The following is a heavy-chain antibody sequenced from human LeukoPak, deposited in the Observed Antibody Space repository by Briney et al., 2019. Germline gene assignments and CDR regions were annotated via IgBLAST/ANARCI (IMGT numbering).Heavy chain of an antibody. J-gene: IGHJ6*02. CDR2: IYSGGST. D-gene: IGHD2-2*01. CDR1: GFTVSSNY. V-gene: IGHV3-66*01. CDR3: ASADSQIVVVPAAIHYYYYGMDV. Sequence: GGSLRLSCAAPGFTVSSNYMSWVRQAPGKGLEWVSVIYSGGSTYYADSVKGRFTISRDNSKNTLYLQMNSLRAEDTAVYYCASADSQIVVVPAAIHYYYYGMDVWGQGTTVTVSS.